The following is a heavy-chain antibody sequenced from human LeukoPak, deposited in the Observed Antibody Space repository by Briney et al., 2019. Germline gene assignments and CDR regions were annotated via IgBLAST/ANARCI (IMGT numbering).Heavy chain of an antibody. J-gene: IGHJ4*02. V-gene: IGHV3-30*18. Sequence: GGSLRLSCAASGFTFNNYGMHWVRQAPGKGLEWVAVISYDGRNKHYPDSVKGRFTISRDNSKNTLYLQMNSLRAEDTAVYYCAKDIDDSSGYYYDYWGQGTLVTVSS. CDR3: AKDIDDSSGYYYDY. D-gene: IGHD3-22*01. CDR1: GFTFNNYG. CDR2: ISYDGRNK.